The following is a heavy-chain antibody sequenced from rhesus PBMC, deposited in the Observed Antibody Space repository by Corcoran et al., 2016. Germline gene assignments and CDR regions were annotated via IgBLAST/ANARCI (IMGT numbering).Heavy chain of an antibody. CDR1: GVSISSSHW. Sequence: QVQLQESGPGLVKPSETLSLTCAVSGVSISSSHWWSWTRHPPGQGLGWVGNFGGSSGATYYNPSLKSRVTISKDTSKNQFSLNLNSVTAADTAVYYGARHGITAAGGGEFWGQGALVTVSS. J-gene: IGHJ1*01. CDR3: ARHGITAAGGGEF. V-gene: IGHV4-65*02. D-gene: IGHD6-31*01. CDR2: FGGSSGAT.